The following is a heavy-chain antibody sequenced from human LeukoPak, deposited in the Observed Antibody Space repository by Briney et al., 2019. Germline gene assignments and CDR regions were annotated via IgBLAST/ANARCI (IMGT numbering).Heavy chain of an antibody. CDR2: IIPIFGTA. D-gene: IGHD2-2*02. J-gene: IGHJ6*02. Sequence: VASVKVSCKASGGTFSSHAISWVRQAPGQGLEWMGGIIPIFGTANYAQKFQGRVTITADESTSTAYMELSSLRSEDTAVYYCARANDQLLYAPTYYYYGMDVWGQGTTVTVSS. CDR3: ARANDQLLYAPTYYYYGMDV. CDR1: GGTFSSHA. V-gene: IGHV1-69*13.